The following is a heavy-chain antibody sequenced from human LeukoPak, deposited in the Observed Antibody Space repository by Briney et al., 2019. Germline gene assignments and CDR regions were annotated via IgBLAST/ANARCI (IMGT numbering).Heavy chain of an antibody. CDR2: IRSGGDGT. Sequence: GGSLRLSCAASGFTFTNYAMIWVHQAPGRGLEWVSAIRSGGDGTLYADSVKGRFTISRDNSKNTLFLQMNNMRAEDTAVYYCARDPNGDYVGAFEMWGPGTKVTVS. V-gene: IGHV3-23*01. CDR1: GFTFTNYA. J-gene: IGHJ3*02. CDR3: ARDPNGDYVGAFEM. D-gene: IGHD4-17*01.